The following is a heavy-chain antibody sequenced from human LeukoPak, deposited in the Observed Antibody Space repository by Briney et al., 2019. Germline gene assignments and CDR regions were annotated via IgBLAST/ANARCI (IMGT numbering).Heavy chain of an antibody. D-gene: IGHD4-17*01. Sequence: ASVKVSRKPSGYTFTSYDINWVRQATRQRLEWMGWMNPNIGKTDYAQKLQGRVTMTTNTSISTAYMELDSLRSEDTAVYYCARGYGDFFDYWGQGALVTVSS. CDR3: ARGYGDFFDY. CDR1: GYTFTSYD. CDR2: MNPNIGKT. J-gene: IGHJ4*02. V-gene: IGHV1-8*01.